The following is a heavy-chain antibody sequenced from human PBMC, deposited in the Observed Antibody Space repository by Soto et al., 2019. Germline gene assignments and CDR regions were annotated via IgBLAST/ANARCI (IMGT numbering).Heavy chain of an antibody. D-gene: IGHD6-19*01. CDR3: ARPREAGKYYYGVDV. CDR1: GYSFTTYW. J-gene: IGHJ6*02. CDR2: IDPTDSDT. Sequence: PGESLKISCQASGYSFTTYWISWVRQMPGKGLECMGRIDPTDSDTRYSPSFQGQVTISADKSISTAYLQWSSLKASDTAMYYCARPREAGKYYYGVDVWGQGTTVTVSS. V-gene: IGHV5-51*01.